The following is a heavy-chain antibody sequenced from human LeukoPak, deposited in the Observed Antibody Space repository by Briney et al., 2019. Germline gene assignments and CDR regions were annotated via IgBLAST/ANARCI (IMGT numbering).Heavy chain of an antibody. CDR2: MYYSGIT. V-gene: IGHV4-39*01. D-gene: IGHD1-7*01. CDR1: GGSISSSSNY. CDR3: ARSNWDSNVGIDY. J-gene: IGHJ4*02. Sequence: SETLSLTCTVSGGSISSSSNYWGWIRQPPGKGLEWIGTMYYSGITYYNPSLKSRATTSVDTPKNQFPLKVSSLTAADTPVYYCARSNWDSNVGIDYWGQGILVIVSS.